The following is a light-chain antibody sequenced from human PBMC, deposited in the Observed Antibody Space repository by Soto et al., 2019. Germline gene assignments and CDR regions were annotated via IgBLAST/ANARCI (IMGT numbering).Light chain of an antibody. CDR1: QSIGQW. J-gene: IGKJ1*01. CDR3: QPYAPASPWT. CDR2: KAS. V-gene: IGKV1-5*03. Sequence: DVQMTQSPSTLSASIGDRVTITCRASQSIGQWLAWFQQKPGKAPKVLIYKASALQTGVPSRFSASGTGTEFTLPISSLQPDDFAAYYCQPYAPASPWTCGQGTKVEV.